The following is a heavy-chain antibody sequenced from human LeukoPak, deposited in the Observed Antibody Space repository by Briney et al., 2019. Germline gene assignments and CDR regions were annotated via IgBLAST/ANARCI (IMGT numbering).Heavy chain of an antibody. J-gene: IGHJ4*02. CDR3: ARGRRAAAGPNPHYYFDY. D-gene: IGHD6-13*01. V-gene: IGHV1-8*02. Sequence: GASVKVSCKASGYTFTGYYMHWVRQAPGQGLEWMGWMNPNSGNTGYAQKFQGRVTMTRNTSISTAYMELSSLRSEDTAVYYCARGRRAAAGPNPHYYFDYWGQGTLVTVSS. CDR1: GYTFTGYY. CDR2: MNPNSGNT.